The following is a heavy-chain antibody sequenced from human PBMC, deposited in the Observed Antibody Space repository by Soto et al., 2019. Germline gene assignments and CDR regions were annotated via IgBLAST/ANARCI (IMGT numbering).Heavy chain of an antibody. CDR1: GGSFSGYY. V-gene: IGHV4-34*01. D-gene: IGHD2-15*01. J-gene: IGHJ6*03. CDR2: INHSGST. CDR3: ARGRNQRGVVVVAATRYYYYYMEV. Sequence: SETLSLTCAVYGGSFSGYYWSWIRQPPGKGLEWIGEINHSGSTNYNPSLKSRVTISVDTSKNQFSLKLSSVTAADTAVYYCARGRNQRGVVVVAATRYYYYYMEVWGKGTTVTVSS.